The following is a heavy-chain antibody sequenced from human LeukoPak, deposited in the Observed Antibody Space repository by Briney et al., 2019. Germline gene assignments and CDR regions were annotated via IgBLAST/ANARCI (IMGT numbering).Heavy chain of an antibody. CDR2: INPNSGAT. CDR3: ARGYYYDSSGYYYV. CDR1: GFTVTGYY. J-gene: IGHJ4*02. V-gene: IGHV1-2*02. D-gene: IGHD3-22*01. Sequence: ASVKVSCKASGFTVTGYYMHWVRQAPGQGLEWMGWINPNSGATNYAQKFQGRVTMTRDTSISTVYMELSRLRSGDTAVYYCARGYYYDSSGYYYVWGQGTLVTVSS.